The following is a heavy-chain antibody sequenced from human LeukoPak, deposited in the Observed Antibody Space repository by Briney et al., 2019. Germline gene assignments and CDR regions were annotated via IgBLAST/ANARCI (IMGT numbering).Heavy chain of an antibody. CDR2: IYYSGST. J-gene: IGHJ4*02. V-gene: IGHV4-61*01. D-gene: IGHD6-13*01. CDR1: GGSISSSSYY. CDR3: ARERRSSSWLLDY. Sequence: SETLSLTCTVSGGSISSSSYYWGWIRQPPGKGLEWIGYIYYSGSTNYNPSLKSRVTISVDTSKNQFSLKLSSVTAADTAVYYCARERRSSSWLLDYWGQGTLVTVSS.